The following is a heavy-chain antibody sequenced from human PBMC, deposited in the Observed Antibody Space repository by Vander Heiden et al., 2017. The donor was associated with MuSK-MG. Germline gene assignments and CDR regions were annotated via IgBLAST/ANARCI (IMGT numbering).Heavy chain of an antibody. CDR1: GFTFSSYA. CDR2: NAMEGVKK. CDR3: RSQPLPNGDSGNFDY. Sequence: QVQLVESGGGVVQPGRSLRLSCAASGFTFSSYAMHWVRQAPGKGWRWVELNAMEGVKKYKQDSGKGGLTTPKENSRTSRYWKMNSRGARERVGNNGRSQPLPNGDSGNFDYGAREPWSPSPQ. D-gene: IGHD3-10*01. V-gene: IGHV3-30*04. J-gene: IGHJ4*02.